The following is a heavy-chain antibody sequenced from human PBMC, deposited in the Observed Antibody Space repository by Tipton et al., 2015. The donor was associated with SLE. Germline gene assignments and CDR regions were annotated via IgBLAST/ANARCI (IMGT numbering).Heavy chain of an antibody. CDR3: ARAMTRFEGGYYPLGY. CDR1: GVTFSNVW. Sequence: SLRLSCAVSGVTFSNVWMSWVRQTPGKGLEWVSSISSSSSYIYYADSVKGRFTISRDNAKNSLYLQMNSLRAEDTAVYYCARAMTRFEGGYYPLGYWGQGTLVTVSS. V-gene: IGHV3-21*01. D-gene: IGHD3-3*01. J-gene: IGHJ4*02. CDR2: ISSSSSYI.